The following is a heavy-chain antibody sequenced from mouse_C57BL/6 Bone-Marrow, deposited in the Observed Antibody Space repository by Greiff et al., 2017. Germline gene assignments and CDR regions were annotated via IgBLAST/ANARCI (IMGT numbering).Heavy chain of an antibody. CDR2: IHPNSGST. D-gene: IGHD2-3*01. V-gene: IGHV1-64*01. Sequence: VQLQQPGAELVKPGASVKLSCKASGYTFTSYWMHWVKQRPGQGLEWIGMIHPNSGSTNYNEKFKSKATLTVDKSSSPAYMQLSSLTSEDSAVYYCARRWLLPYYYAMDYWGQGTSVTVSS. CDR1: GYTFTSYW. J-gene: IGHJ4*01. CDR3: ARRWLLPYYYAMDY.